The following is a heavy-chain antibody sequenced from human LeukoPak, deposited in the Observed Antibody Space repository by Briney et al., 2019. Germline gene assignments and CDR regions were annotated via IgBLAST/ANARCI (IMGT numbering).Heavy chain of an antibody. J-gene: IGHJ4*02. D-gene: IGHD3-3*01. CDR1: GFTFSSYG. Sequence: PGGSLRLSCAASGFTFSSYGMHWVRQAPGKGLEWVAVIWYDGSNKYYADSVKGRFTISRDNSKNTLYLQMNSLRAEDTAVYYCARYYDFWSGYLGYWGQGTLVTVSS. CDR2: IWYDGSNK. CDR3: ARYYDFWSGYLGY. V-gene: IGHV3-33*01.